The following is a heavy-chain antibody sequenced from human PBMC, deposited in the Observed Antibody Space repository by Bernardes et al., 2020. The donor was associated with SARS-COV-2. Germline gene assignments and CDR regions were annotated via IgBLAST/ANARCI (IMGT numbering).Heavy chain of an antibody. D-gene: IGHD2-21*02. CDR2: IYSSGSS. J-gene: IGHJ6*01. CDR1: GGFISSSNYY. V-gene: IGHV4-39*01. CDR3: AGSSCGIDCYIGGLRSWDYGMDV. Sequence: ETLSLTCTVSGGFISSSNYYWGWIRQPPGKGLEWIGSIYSSGSSYYNSSLQSRVSESIYTSTNQLSLRLSFVTAADTAVYYCAGSSCGIDCYIGGLRSWDYGMDVWGQGTTVTVSS.